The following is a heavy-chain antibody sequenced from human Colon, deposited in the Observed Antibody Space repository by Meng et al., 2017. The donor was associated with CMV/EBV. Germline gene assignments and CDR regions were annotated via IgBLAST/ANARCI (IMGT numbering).Heavy chain of an antibody. J-gene: IGHJ4*02. Sequence: LVRVGAEVKKPGASVKVSCKAFGYTFTGYFMYWVRQAPGQGLEWLGVINPITGGTNYAQKFQGRVTMTRDTSMNTAYMELSRLRSDDTAVYYCASLSGGDFDYWGQGTLVTVSS. CDR2: INPITGGT. CDR3: ASLSGGDFDY. D-gene: IGHD1-26*01. CDR1: GYTFTGYF. V-gene: IGHV1-2*02.